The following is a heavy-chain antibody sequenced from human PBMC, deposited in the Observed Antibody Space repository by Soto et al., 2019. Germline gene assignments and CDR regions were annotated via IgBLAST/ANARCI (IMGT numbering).Heavy chain of an antibody. CDR1: GDSVSSKSAT. D-gene: IGHD1-26*01. CDR3: ARALAGSYDY. CDR2: TYYRSKWSN. V-gene: IGHV6-1*01. Sequence: CAISGDSVSSKSATWNWIRQSPSRGLEWLGRTYYRSKWSNDYGLSVKGRITVNPDTSKNQFSLQLNSVTPEDTAVYYCARALAGSYDYWGQGTMVTVYS. J-gene: IGHJ4*02.